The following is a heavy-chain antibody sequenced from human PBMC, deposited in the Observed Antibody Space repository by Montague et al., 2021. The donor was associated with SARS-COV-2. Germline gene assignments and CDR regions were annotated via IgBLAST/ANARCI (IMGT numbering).Heavy chain of an antibody. D-gene: IGHD3-16*01. V-gene: IGHV4-61*02. CDR2: IYTSGST. Sequence: TLSLTCTVSGGSISSGSYYWSWLRQPAGKGLEWIGRIYTSGSTNYNPFIKSRVTISVDTSKNQLSLKLSSVTAADTAVYYCARVLGFDFDYWGQGTLVTVSS. CDR3: ARVLGFDFDY. CDR1: GGSISSGSYY. J-gene: IGHJ4*02.